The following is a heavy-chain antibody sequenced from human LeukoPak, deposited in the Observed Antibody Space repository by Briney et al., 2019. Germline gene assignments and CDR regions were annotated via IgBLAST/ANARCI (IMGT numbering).Heavy chain of an antibody. CDR2: MNPNSGNT. CDR3: ARRRYYGPGSYYKPYYYSYMDV. CDR1: GYTFTSYE. Sequence: VASVKVSCKASGYTFTSYEINWVRQATGQGLECMGWMNPNSGNTDYAQKFQGRVTMTRNTSISTAYMELSSLRSEDTAVYYCARRRYYGPGSYYKPYYYSYMDVWGKGTTVTVSS. V-gene: IGHV1-8*01. J-gene: IGHJ6*03. D-gene: IGHD3-10*01.